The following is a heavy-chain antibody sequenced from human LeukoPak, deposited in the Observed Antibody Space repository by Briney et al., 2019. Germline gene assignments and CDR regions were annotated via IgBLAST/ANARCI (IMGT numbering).Heavy chain of an antibody. Sequence: SSETLSLTCTVSGGSISSYYWSWIRQPAGKRLEWIGRINTSGSTYNNPSLKSRVTISVDTSKNQFSLKLSSVTAADAAVYYCARELKITFGGVIVSIFDHWGQGTLVTVSS. CDR1: GGSISSYY. J-gene: IGHJ4*02. CDR3: ARELKITFGGVIVSIFDH. CDR2: INTSGST. D-gene: IGHD3-16*02. V-gene: IGHV4-4*07.